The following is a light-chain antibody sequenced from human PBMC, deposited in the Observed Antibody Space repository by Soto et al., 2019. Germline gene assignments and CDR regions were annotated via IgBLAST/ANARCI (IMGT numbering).Light chain of an antibody. CDR3: QQTKDWPAT. CDR2: DAS. J-gene: IGKJ1*01. Sequence: EIVMTQSPATLSVSPGERATLSCRASQSVSSNLAWYQQKPGQAPRLLMYDASTRAAGIPVRFSGSGSGTEFTLTISSLQSEDFGVYYCQQTKDWPATFGQGTKGDIK. V-gene: IGKV3-15*01. CDR1: QSVSSN.